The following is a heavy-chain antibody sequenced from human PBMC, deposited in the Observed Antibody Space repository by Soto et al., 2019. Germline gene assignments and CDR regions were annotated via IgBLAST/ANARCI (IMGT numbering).Heavy chain of an antibody. D-gene: IGHD3-22*01. Sequence: GGSLRLSCAASGFTFSSYAMHWVRQAPGKGLEWVAVISYDGSNKYYADSVKGRFTISRDNSKNTLYLQMNSLRAEDTAVYYCARDNLLSYYDSSGPGDYWGQGTLVTVS. CDR2: ISYDGSNK. CDR3: ARDNLLSYYDSSGPGDY. V-gene: IGHV3-30-3*01. J-gene: IGHJ4*02. CDR1: GFTFSSYA.